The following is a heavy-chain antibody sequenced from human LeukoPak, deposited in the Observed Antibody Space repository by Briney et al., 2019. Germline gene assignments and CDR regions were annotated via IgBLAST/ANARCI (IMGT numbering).Heavy chain of an antibody. D-gene: IGHD3/OR15-3a*01. CDR1: GGSFSGYY. Sequence: PSETLSLTCAVYGGSFSGYYWSWIRQPPGKGLEWIGEINHSGSTNYNPSLKSRLTISVDTSRNQFSLKLSSVTAADTAVYYCARGPWTGYIDAFDIWGQGTMVTVSS. CDR2: INHSGST. V-gene: IGHV4-34*01. J-gene: IGHJ3*02. CDR3: ARGPWTGYIDAFDI.